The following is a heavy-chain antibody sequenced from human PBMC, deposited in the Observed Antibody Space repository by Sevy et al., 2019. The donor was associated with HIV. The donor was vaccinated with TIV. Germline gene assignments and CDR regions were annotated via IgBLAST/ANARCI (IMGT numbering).Heavy chain of an antibody. CDR2: IYYSGST. D-gene: IGHD6-19*01. J-gene: IGHJ4*02. V-gene: IGHV4-39*01. CDR1: GGSISSSSYY. CDR3: ARQRIAVAVNFDY. Sequence: SETLSLTCSVSGGSISSSSYYWGWIRQPPGKGLEWIGSIYYSGSTYYNPSLKSRVTISVDTSKNQFSRKLSSVTAADTAVYYCARQRIAVAVNFDYWGQGTLVTVSS.